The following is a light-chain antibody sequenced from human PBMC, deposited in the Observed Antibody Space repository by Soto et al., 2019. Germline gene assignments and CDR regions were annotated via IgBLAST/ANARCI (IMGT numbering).Light chain of an antibody. CDR1: SSDVGNYVL. Sequence: QSVLTQPASVSGSPGQTITISCTGTSSDVGNYVLVCWYQQHPGTAPKLMIFDATKRPSGVSDRFSGSKSGNSASLTISGLQADDEADYYCSSYAGGSFYVFGTGTKVTVL. J-gene: IGLJ1*01. CDR3: SSYAGGSFYV. V-gene: IGLV2-23*01. CDR2: DAT.